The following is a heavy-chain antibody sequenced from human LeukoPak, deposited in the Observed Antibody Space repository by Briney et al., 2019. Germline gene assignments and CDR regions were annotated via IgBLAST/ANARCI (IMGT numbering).Heavy chain of an antibody. J-gene: IGHJ4*02. V-gene: IGHV3-21*01. D-gene: IGHD3-9*01. Sequence: GGSLRLSCAASRFTFSTYSMNWVRQAPGKGLEWVSSISSSSSYIYYADSVKGRFTISRDNAKNSLYLQMNSLRAEDTAVYYCARGGLYYDILGFDYWSQGTLVTVSS. CDR1: RFTFSTYS. CDR2: ISSSSSYI. CDR3: ARGGLYYDILGFDY.